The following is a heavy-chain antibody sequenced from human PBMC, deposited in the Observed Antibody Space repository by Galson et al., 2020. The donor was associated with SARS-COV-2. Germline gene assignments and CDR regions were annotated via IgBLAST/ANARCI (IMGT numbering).Heavy chain of an antibody. CDR3: ATQTVPDFFYYYMDV. J-gene: IGHJ6*03. CDR2: IFDDGDT. CDR1: GFTVTNNY. Sequence: GWSLRLTCAASGFTVTNNYITWVRQAPGKGLEWVSVIFDDGDTLYADSVRGRFTISRDSAKNTLYLQMNSLGADDTALYYCATQTVPDFFYYYMDVWGKGTTVTISS. D-gene: IGHD3-3*01. V-gene: IGHV3-66*02.